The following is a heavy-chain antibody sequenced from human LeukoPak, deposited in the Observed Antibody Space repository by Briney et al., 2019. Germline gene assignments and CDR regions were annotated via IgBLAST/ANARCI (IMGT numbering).Heavy chain of an antibody. V-gene: IGHV3-9*01. CDR1: GFTFDDYA. D-gene: IGHD3-16*01. CDR3: ARGGGLDV. Sequence: GGSLRLSCAASGFTFDDYAMHWDRQAPGRGLEWVSSINWNSATIAYADSVKGRFTISRDNAKNSLYLQMSNLRAEDTAVYFCARGGGLDVWGQGATVTVSS. CDR2: INWNSATI. J-gene: IGHJ6*02.